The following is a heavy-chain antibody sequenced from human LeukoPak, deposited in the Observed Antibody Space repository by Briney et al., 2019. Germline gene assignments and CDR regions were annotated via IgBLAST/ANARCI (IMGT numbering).Heavy chain of an antibody. D-gene: IGHD1-26*01. J-gene: IGHJ6*03. V-gene: IGHV4-59*01. Sequence: PSETLSLTCTVSGGSISSYYWSWIRQPPGKGLEWIGYIYYSGSTNYNPSLKSRVTISVDTSKNQFSLKLSSVTAADTAVYYCARVNSGSPTLYYYYMDVWGKGTTVTISS. CDR1: GGSISSYY. CDR2: IYYSGST. CDR3: ARVNSGSPTLYYYYMDV.